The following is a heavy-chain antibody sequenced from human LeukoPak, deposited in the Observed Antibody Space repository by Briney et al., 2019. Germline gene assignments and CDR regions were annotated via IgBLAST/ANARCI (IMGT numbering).Heavy chain of an antibody. D-gene: IGHD2-2*01. Sequence: PGGSLRLSCAASGFTVSSNYMSWVRQAPGKGLEWVSVIYSGGTTYYADSVKGRFTISRDNSKNTLYLQMNSLRAEDTAVYYCARVRGYCSSTSCFGGYYYGMDVWGQGTTVTVSS. V-gene: IGHV3-66*01. CDR2: IYSGGTT. CDR1: GFTVSSNY. J-gene: IGHJ6*02. CDR3: ARVRGYCSSTSCFGGYYYGMDV.